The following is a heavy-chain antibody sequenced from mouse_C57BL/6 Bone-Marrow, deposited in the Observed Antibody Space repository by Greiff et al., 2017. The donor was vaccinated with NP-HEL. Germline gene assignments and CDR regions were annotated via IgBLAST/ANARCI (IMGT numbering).Heavy chain of an antibody. Sequence: QVQLQQSGAELMKPGASVKLSCKATGYTFTGYWIEWVKQRPGHGLEWIGEILPGSGSTNYNEKFKGKATFTADTSSNTAYMQLSSLTTEDSAIYYCARFGHYYGTPYYAMDYWGQGTSVTVSS. CDR1: GYTFTGYW. J-gene: IGHJ4*01. CDR3: ARFGHYYGTPYYAMDY. CDR2: ILPGSGST. V-gene: IGHV1-9*01. D-gene: IGHD1-1*01.